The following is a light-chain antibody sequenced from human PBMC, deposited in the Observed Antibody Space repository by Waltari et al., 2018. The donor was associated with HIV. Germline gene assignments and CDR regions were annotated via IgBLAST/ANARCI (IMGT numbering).Light chain of an antibody. Sequence: QSVLTQPPSASGTPGQRVTISCSGSSSNIGSNTVNWYRQLPGTAPKLLIYSNNQRPSGVPDRFSGSKSGTSASLATSGLQSDYEAGYYCATWDDSLNGWVFGGGTKLTVL. J-gene: IGLJ3*02. CDR2: SNN. V-gene: IGLV1-44*01. CDR3: ATWDDSLNGWV. CDR1: SSNIGSNT.